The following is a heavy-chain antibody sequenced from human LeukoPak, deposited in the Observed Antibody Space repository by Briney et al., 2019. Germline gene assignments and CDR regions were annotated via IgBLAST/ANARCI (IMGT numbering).Heavy chain of an antibody. V-gene: IGHV3-30*18. CDR3: AKDRAFDI. Sequence: GRSLRLSCAASGFTFSSYGMHWVRQAPGKGLEWVAVISYDGSNKYYADSMKGRFTISRDNSKNTLYLQMNSLRAEDTAVYYCAKDRAFDIWGQGTMVTVSS. J-gene: IGHJ3*02. CDR2: ISYDGSNK. CDR1: GFTFSSYG.